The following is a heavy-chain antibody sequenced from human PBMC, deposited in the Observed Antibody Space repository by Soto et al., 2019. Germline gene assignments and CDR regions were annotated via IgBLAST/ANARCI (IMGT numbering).Heavy chain of an antibody. V-gene: IGHV3-7*01. CDR2: IKQDGSEK. J-gene: IGHJ6*03. D-gene: IGHD6-6*01. CDR1: GFTFSSYW. Sequence: GGSLRLSCAASGFTFSSYWMSWVRQAPGKGLEWVANIKQDGSEKYYVDSVKGRFTISRDNAKNSLYLQMNSLRAEDTAVYYCAREKAEYSSVRNYYYYYMDVWGKGTTVTVSS. CDR3: AREKAEYSSVRNYYYYYMDV.